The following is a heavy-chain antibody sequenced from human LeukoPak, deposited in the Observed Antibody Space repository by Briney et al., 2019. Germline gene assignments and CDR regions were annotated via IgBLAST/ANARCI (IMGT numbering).Heavy chain of an antibody. CDR2: VSSDGSID. CDR1: GFTFSNYG. CDR3: AREGMGTTFSAWFEP. J-gene: IGHJ5*02. Sequence: GRSLRLSCAASGFTFSNYGMHWVRQAPGKGLEWVAVVSSDGSIDYYADSLRGRFTVSRDNSKNTMFLQFNTLRPEDTAVYYCAREGMGTTFSAWFEPWGQGTLVTVSS. V-gene: IGHV3-30*03. D-gene: IGHD1-7*01.